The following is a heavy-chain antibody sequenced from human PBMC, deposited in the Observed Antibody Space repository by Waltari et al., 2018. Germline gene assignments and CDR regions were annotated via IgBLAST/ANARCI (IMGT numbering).Heavy chain of an antibody. CDR2: ISTSSRTI. J-gene: IGHJ6*02. D-gene: IGHD4-17*01. V-gene: IGHV3-48*01. CDR1: GFAFVSYN. CDR3: ARDYDFGDSTSFYYAMDV. Sequence: EVQLVESGGGLVQPGGSLRLSCAASGFAFVSYNMNWVRQAPGKGLEWISHISTSSRTIDYVDSVRGRFTISRDNARNSLYLQMHSLRAEDTAVYYCARDYDFGDSTSFYYAMDVWGQGTTVTVSS.